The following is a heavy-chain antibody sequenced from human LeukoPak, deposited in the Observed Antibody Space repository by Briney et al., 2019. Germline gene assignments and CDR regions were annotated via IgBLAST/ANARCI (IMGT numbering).Heavy chain of an antibody. V-gene: IGHV3-21*01. J-gene: IGHJ6*04. Sequence: GGSLRLSCAASGFTFNSYSMNWVRQAPGKGLEWVSSISGSNSYIYYADSMKGRFTISRDNAKNSLYLQMNSLRAEDTAVYYCARERGGGGFWMGFKRPFFLKGLWGKGTTVTGSS. CDR1: GFTFNSYS. D-gene: IGHD3-3*01. CDR2: ISGSNSYI. CDR3: ARERGGGGFWMGFKRPFFLKGL.